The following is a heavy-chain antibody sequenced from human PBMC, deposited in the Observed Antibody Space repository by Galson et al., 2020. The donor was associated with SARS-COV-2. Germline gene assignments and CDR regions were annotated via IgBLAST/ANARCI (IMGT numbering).Heavy chain of an antibody. D-gene: IGHD1-1*01. CDR2: YSGST. Sequence: TLSLTCTVSGGSISSGGYYWSWIRQLPGKGLECIGYYSGSTYYNPSLKSRVTISVDTSKNQFSLKLSSVTAADTAVYYCAREGAWYSYAMDVWGQGTTVTVSS. CDR1: GGSISSGGYY. CDR3: AREGAWYSYAMDV. J-gene: IGHJ6*02. V-gene: IGHV4-31*03.